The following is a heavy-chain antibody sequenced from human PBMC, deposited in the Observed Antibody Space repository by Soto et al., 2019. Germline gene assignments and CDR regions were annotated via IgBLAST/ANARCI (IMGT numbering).Heavy chain of an antibody. CDR2: ILPILDIA. D-gene: IGHD2-2*01. Sequence: QVQLEQSGAEVKKPGSSVKVSCKASGGTFHSHTITWVRQAPGQGLEWMGRILPILDIATYAQKFQGRVTITTDTSTSTVYMRLSSLTSKDAAVYYCATDDGDYYAAKEIYYWGQGTLVTVSS. CDR1: GGTFHSHT. V-gene: IGHV1-69*08. CDR3: ATDDGDYYAAKEIYY. J-gene: IGHJ4*02.